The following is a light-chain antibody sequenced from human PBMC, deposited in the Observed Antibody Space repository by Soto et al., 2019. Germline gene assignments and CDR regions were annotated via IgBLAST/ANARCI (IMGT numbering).Light chain of an antibody. CDR3: LSYAATAEA. V-gene: IGLV2-14*01. J-gene: IGLJ1*01. Sequence: QSVLTQPASLSGSPGQSITISCTGTSSDIGAYDYVSWFQQHPGKAPKLMLSEVNNRPSGVSNRFSGSKSGNTAFLTVSGLQAEDEADYYCLSYAATAEAFGTGTKVTV. CDR1: SSDIGAYDY. CDR2: EVN.